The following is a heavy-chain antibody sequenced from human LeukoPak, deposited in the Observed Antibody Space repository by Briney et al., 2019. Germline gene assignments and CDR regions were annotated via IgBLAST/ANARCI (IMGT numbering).Heavy chain of an antibody. V-gene: IGHV4-38-2*01. J-gene: IGHJ4*02. CDR3: AKRYCNSGICYFYDY. D-gene: IGHD2-8*01. CDR1: SGTS. CDR2: VFQDGNI. Sequence: SETLSLTCAVSSGTSWDWMRQPPGKGLQWMGSVFQDGNIYYSPSPKSRVIISLATSKNPFSLKLFPLTAADTAVYYCAKRYCNSGICYFYDYWGQGTLVTVSS.